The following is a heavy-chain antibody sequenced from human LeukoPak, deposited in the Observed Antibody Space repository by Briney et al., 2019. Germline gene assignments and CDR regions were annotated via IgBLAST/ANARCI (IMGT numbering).Heavy chain of an antibody. Sequence: GGSLRLSCAASGFTFSTYGMHWVRQAPGRGLEWVAFIRYDGSIKYYADSVKGRFTISRDNSKNTLYLQMNSLRAEDTAVYYCARVRDQYQLPYFDYWGQGTLVTVSS. J-gene: IGHJ4*02. CDR1: GFTFSTYG. D-gene: IGHD2-2*01. V-gene: IGHV3-30*02. CDR2: IRYDGSIK. CDR3: ARVRDQYQLPYFDY.